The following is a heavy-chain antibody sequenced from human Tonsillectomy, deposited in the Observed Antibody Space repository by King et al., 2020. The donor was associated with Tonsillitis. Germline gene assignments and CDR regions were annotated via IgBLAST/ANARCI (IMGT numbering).Heavy chain of an antibody. V-gene: IGHV3-9*01. CDR1: GFTFDDYA. CDR3: AKGHWYFDS. CDR2: INWNSYRI. Sequence: VQLVESGGGLVQPGRSLRLACAASGFTFDDYATHWVRQVPGKGLEWVSGINWNSYRIGYADSVKGRFTISRENAKNSLYLEMNSLRPEDTALYYCAKGHWYFDSWGRGTLVAVSS. J-gene: IGHJ2*01.